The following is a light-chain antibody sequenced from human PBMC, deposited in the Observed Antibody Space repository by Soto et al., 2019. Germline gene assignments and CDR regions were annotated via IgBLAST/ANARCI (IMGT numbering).Light chain of an antibody. CDR1: QSVRHF. V-gene: IGKV3-11*01. CDR3: QQRATWPYT. CDR2: DAS. Sequence: EIVLTQSPVTLPVSPGEGATLSCRASQSVRHFLAWYQQKAGQAPRLLMYDASNRATGIPARFSGSGSGTDFTLIISSLEPEDFAVYYCQQRATWPYTFGQGTKLEIK. J-gene: IGKJ2*01.